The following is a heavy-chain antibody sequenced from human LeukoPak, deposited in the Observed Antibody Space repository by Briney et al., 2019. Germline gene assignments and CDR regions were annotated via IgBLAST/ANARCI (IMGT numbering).Heavy chain of an antibody. CDR3: ARARGTMVRGVIIGRHNFDY. V-gene: IGHV4-39*01. CDR2: IYYSGNT. D-gene: IGHD3-10*01. CDR1: GDSISTSNSY. J-gene: IGHJ4*02. Sequence: PSETLSLTCTVSGDSISTSNSYWGWIRQPPGKGLEWIGSIYYSGNTYYNASLKSRVTISVDTSKNQFSLKFTSVTAADTAVYYCARARGTMVRGVIIGRHNFDYWGQGTLVTVSS.